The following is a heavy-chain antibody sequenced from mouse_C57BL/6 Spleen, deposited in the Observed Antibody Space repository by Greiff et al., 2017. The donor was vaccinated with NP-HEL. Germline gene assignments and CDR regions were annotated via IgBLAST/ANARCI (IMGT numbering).Heavy chain of an antibody. Sequence: QVQLQQPGAELVRPGSSVKLSCKASGYTFTSYWMHWVKQRPIQGLEWIGNIDPSDSETPYTQKFKAQATLTVDKSSSTAYMQLSSLTSEDSAVYYCARSLYDPRWYFDVWGTGTTVTVSS. J-gene: IGHJ1*03. CDR3: ARSLYDPRWYFDV. CDR2: IDPSDSET. CDR1: GYTFTSYW. D-gene: IGHD2-12*01. V-gene: IGHV1-52*01.